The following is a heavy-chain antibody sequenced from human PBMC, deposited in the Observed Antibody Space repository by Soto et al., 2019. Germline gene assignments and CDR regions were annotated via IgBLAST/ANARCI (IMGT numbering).Heavy chain of an antibody. V-gene: IGHV3-49*03. D-gene: IGHD6-19*01. CDR3: IRETSIGAVTGFSYRMDV. CDR1: GFTFGDYA. J-gene: IGHJ6*02. CDR2: IRSKAYGGTT. Sequence: GGSLRLSCTASGFTFGDYAMSWFRQAPGKGLEWVGFIRSKAYGGTTEYAASVKGRFTISRDDSKSIAYLQMNSLKTEDTAVYYCIRETSIGAVTGFSYRMDVWGQGTTVTVSS.